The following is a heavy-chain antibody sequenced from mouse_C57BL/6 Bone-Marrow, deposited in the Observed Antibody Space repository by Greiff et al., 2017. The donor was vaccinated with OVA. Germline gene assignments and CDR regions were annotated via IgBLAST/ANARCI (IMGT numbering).Heavy chain of an antibody. J-gene: IGHJ2*01. Sequence: QVQLKQSGAELVRPGTSVKMSCKASGYTFTNYWIGWAKQRPGHGLEWIGDIYPGGGYTNYNEKFKGKATLTADKSSSTAYMQFSSLTSEDSAIYYCARTLGVPFDYWGQGTTLTVSS. CDR3: ARTLGVPFDY. D-gene: IGHD3-1*01. CDR1: GYTFTNYW. V-gene: IGHV1-63*01. CDR2: IYPGGGYT.